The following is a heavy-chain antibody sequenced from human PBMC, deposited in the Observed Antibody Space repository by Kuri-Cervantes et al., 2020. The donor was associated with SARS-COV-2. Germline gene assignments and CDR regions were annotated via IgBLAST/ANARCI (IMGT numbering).Heavy chain of an antibody. D-gene: IGHD3-3*01. CDR2: INSDGSST. Sequence: GGSLRLSCAASGFTFSSYWMHWVRQAPGKGLVWVSRINSDGSSTSYADSVKGRFTISRDNAENTLYLQMNSLRAEDTAVYYCARDIVTVDYDFWSGYYGPSYFDYWGQGTLVTVSS. J-gene: IGHJ4*02. V-gene: IGHV3-74*01. CDR1: GFTFSSYW. CDR3: ARDIVTVDYDFWSGYYGPSYFDY.